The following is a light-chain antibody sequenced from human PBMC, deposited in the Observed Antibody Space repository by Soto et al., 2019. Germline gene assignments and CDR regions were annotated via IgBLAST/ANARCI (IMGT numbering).Light chain of an antibody. V-gene: IGKV1-39*01. CDR2: GTS. CDR3: QQTYNRVWA. CDR1: QATPSH. Sequence: QLAQSPSSLPASIGDRVIITCRASQATPSHVSWFQHRPGRGPQLLIYGTSKLQSGVPSRFSGSGSGTVFTLIISSLQREDSASYFCQQTYNRVWAFGQGTKVEV. J-gene: IGKJ1*01.